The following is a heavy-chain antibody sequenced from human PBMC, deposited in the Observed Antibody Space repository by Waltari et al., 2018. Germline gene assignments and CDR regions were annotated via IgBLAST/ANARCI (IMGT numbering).Heavy chain of an antibody. CDR1: GYSFASYW. J-gene: IGHJ6*02. V-gene: IGHV5-51*01. D-gene: IGHD2-8*01. CDR3: ARHGLRDCTNGVCSFQGMDV. CDR2: IYPGDSDT. Sequence: EVQLVQSGAEVKKPGESLKISCKGSGYSFASYWIGWVRQMPGNGPGWMGIIYPGDSDTKYSPSFQGQVTISVDKSISTAYLQWSSLKASDTAMYYCARHGLRDCTNGVCSFQGMDVWGQGTTVTVSS.